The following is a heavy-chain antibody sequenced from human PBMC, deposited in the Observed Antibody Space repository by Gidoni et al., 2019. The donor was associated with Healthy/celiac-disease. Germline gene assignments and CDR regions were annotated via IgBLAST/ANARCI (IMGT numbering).Heavy chain of an antibody. CDR3: AHRPGSYSGSYSRGDRFDY. CDR2: IYWNDDK. CDR1: GFSLSPSGLG. D-gene: IGHD1-26*01. J-gene: IGHJ4*02. V-gene: IGHV2-5*01. Sequence: ITLKESGPTLVTPTQTLPLTCTFSGFSLSPSGLGVGWIRQPPGKALEWLALIYWNDDKRYSPSLKSRLTITKDTSKNQVVLTMTNMDPVDTATYYCAHRPGSYSGSYSRGDRFDYWGQGTLVTVSS.